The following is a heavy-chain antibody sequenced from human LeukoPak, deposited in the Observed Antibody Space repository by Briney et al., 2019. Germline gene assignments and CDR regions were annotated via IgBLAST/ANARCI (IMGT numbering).Heavy chain of an antibody. D-gene: IGHD2-2*01. J-gene: IGHJ5*02. CDR2: IYWNDDK. Sequence: SGPTLVNPTQTLTLTCTFSGFSLNTSGVGVAWIRQPPGEALEWLALIYWNDDKRYSPSLKSRLTITKDTSKNQVVLTMTNMDPVDTATYYCAQGGALGYCSSTSCPFDPWGQGTLVTVSS. CDR3: AQGGALGYCSSTSCPFDP. V-gene: IGHV2-5*01. CDR1: GFSLNTSGVG.